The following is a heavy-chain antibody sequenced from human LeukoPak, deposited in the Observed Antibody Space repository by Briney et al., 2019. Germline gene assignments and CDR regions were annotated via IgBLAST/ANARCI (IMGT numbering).Heavy chain of an antibody. V-gene: IGHV4-61*02. CDR3: ATSGLKCSGGSCYGSYYYMDV. CDR2: IYTSGST. D-gene: IGHD2-15*01. CDR1: GGSIGSGSYY. Sequence: PSETLSLTCTVSGGSIGSGSYYWSWIRQPAGKGLEWIGRIYTSGSTNYNPSLKSRVTISVDTSKNQFSLKLSSVTAADTAVYYCATSGLKCSGGSCYGSYYYMDVWGKGTTVTVSS. J-gene: IGHJ6*03.